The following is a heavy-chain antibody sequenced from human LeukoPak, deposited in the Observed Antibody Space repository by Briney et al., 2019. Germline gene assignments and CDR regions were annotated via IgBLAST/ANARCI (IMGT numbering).Heavy chain of an antibody. CDR2: ISANNGNT. Sequence: ASVKVSCKASGYTFTSYGISWVRQAPGQGLEWMGWISANNGNTNYAQKLQGRVTMTTDTSTSTVYMELRSLRSDDTAVYYCARDGVLMVYAGYLDYWGQGTLVTVSS. V-gene: IGHV1-18*01. CDR1: GYTFTSYG. J-gene: IGHJ4*02. D-gene: IGHD2-8*01. CDR3: ARDGVLMVYAGYLDY.